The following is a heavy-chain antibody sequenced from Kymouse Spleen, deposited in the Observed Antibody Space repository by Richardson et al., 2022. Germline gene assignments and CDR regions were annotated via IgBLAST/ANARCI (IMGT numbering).Heavy chain of an antibody. Sequence: EVQLVESGGGLVQPGGSLRLSCAASGFTFSDHYMDWVRQAPGKGLEWVGRTRNKANSYTTEYAASVKGRFTISRDDSKNSLYLQMNSLKTEDTAVYYCARESSGPYYYYYGMDVWGQGTTVTVSS. CDR1: GFTFSDHY. D-gene: IGHD6-19*01. V-gene: IGHV3-72*01. J-gene: IGHJ6*02. CDR2: TRNKANSYTT. CDR3: ARESSGPYYYYYGMDV.